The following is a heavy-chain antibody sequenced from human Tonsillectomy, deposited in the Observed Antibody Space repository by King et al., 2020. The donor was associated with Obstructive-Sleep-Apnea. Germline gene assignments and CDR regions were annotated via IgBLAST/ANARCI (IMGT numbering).Heavy chain of an antibody. J-gene: IGHJ4*02. CDR2: IFSDGTI. CDR1: GGFISSIHYY. CDR3: ATEAGTRGSRYFDY. V-gene: IGHV4-39*01. Sequence: QLQESGPELVKPSETLSLTCIVVGGFISSIHYYWVWIRQPPGKGLAGIGRIFSDGTIYYNSSPKGRVTISVDTYKNQFSLRLSTVTAAETAVYYCATEAGTRGSRYFDYCGQGTLVTVSS. D-gene: IGHD1/OR15-1a*01.